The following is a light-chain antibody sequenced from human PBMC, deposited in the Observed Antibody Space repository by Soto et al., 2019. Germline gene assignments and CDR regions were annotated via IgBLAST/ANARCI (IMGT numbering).Light chain of an antibody. J-gene: IGKJ1*01. V-gene: IGKV3D-11*01. Sequence: EIVLTQSPATLSSFPGDRVTLSCRASQAVNTRLAWYQHKPGQAPRLLIYLASNRAAGVPARFSGSGSGTDFTLTISDVEPEDFEVYYCHQRHSWHRKFGKGTKVNIX. CDR1: QAVNTR. CDR2: LAS. CDR3: HQRHSWHRK.